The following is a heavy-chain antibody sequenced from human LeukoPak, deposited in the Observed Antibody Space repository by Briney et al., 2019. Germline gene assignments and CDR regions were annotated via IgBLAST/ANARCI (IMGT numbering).Heavy chain of an antibody. CDR3: ARHSGHPAEFQH. Sequence: SETLSLTCTVSGGSITSNSYYWAWIRQPPRKGLEWIGSASYSESTYYNPSLHSRVTISVDTSKNQFSLKLTSVTAADTAVYYCARHSGHPAEFQHWGPGTLVTVSS. CDR1: GGSITSNSYY. V-gene: IGHV4-39*01. D-gene: IGHD3-10*01. J-gene: IGHJ1*01. CDR2: ASYSEST.